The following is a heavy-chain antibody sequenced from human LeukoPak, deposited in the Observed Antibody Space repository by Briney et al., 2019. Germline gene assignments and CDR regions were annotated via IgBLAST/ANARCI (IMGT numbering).Heavy chain of an antibody. V-gene: IGHV3-23*03. Sequence: PSETLSLTCTVSGGSISSSGYYMSWVRQAPGKGLEWVSVIYSGGSKYSGGGTYYADSVKGRFTISRDNSKNTLYLQMNSLRAEDTAVYYCARSPPYYDRRFFDYWGQGTLVTVSS. D-gene: IGHD3-22*01. J-gene: IGHJ4*02. CDR2: IYSGGSKYSGGGT. CDR1: GGSISSSGYY. CDR3: ARSPPYYDRRFFDY.